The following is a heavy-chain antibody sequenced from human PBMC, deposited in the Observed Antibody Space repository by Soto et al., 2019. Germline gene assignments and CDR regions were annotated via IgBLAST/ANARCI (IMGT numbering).Heavy chain of an antibody. J-gene: IGHJ4*02. CDR1: GYTFTSYA. CDR2: INAGNGNT. CDR3: AREGIGAACDY. Sequence: ASVKVSCKASGYTFTSYAMHWVRQAPGQRLEWMGWINAGNGNTKYSQKFQGRVTITTDTSTSTAYMELSSLRSEDTAVYYCAREGIGAACDYWGQGTLVTVSS. D-gene: IGHD1-26*01. V-gene: IGHV1-3*01.